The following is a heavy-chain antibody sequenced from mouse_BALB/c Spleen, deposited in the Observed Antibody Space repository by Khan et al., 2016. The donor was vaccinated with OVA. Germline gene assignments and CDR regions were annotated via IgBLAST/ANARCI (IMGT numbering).Heavy chain of an antibody. CDR2: INPGNGNT. D-gene: IGHD3-1*01. V-gene: IGHV1-54*03. CDR1: GYAFTSYL. J-gene: IGHJ2*01. CDR3: ARSQLGLRFDY. Sequence: QIQLVQSGAELVRPGTSVKVSCKASGYAFTSYLIEWINQRPGQGLEWIGLINPGNGNTNYHEKFKGKSTLTADTSSSTAYMQLSRLTSDDSAVYFCARSQLGLRFDYRGQGTTLTVSS.